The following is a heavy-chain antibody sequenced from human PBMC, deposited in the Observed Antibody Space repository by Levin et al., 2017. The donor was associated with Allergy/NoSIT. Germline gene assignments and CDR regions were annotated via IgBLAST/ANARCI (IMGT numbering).Heavy chain of an antibody. CDR1: GFTFRDYW. CDR3: ARKLRGSSAYDAFDV. J-gene: IGHJ3*01. V-gene: IGHV3-7*03. CDR2: IDQDGSQK. D-gene: IGHD5-12*01. Sequence: GESLKISCAATGFTFRDYWMTWVRQSPGRGLEWVANIDQDGSQKYYVDSVKGRFTISRDNAKNSVDLQMNYLRDDDTAVYYCARKLRGSSAYDAFDVWGHGTMVTFSS.